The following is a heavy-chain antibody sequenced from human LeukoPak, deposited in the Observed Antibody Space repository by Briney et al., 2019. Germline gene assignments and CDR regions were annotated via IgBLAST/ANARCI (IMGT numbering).Heavy chain of an antibody. V-gene: IGHV4-59*01. CDR3: ARVGDWNDLVY. CDR2: IYYTGST. CDR1: GGSISSYY. J-gene: IGHJ4*02. D-gene: IGHD1-1*01. Sequence: SETLSLTCTVSGGSISSYYWSWVRQPPGKGLEWIGYIYYTGSTNYNPFLKSRGTISVDTSKNQFSLKLSSVTAADTAVYYCARVGDWNDLVYWGQGTLVTVSS.